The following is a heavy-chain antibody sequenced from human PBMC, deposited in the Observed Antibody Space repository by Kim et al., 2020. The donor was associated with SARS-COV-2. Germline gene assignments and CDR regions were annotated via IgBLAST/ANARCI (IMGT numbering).Heavy chain of an antibody. J-gene: IGHJ4*02. D-gene: IGHD3-22*01. Sequence: GGSLRLSCAASGFTFSSYGMHWVRQAPGKGLEWVAVISYDGSNKYYADSVKGRFTISRDNSKNTLYLQMNSLRAEDTAVYYCANLPGDSSGYPFDYWGQGTLVTVSS. CDR2: ISYDGSNK. CDR3: ANLPGDSSGYPFDY. CDR1: GFTFSSYG. V-gene: IGHV3-30*18.